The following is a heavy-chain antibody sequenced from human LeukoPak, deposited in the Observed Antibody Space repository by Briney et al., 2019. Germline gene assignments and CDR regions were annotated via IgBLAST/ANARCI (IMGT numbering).Heavy chain of an antibody. CDR3: AKDAESGYYPHDAFDI. J-gene: IGHJ3*02. CDR1: GFTFSSYA. V-gene: IGHV3-23*01. Sequence: QPGGSLRLSCAASGFTFSSYAMSWVRQAPGKGLEWVSAISGSGGSTYYADSVKGRFTISRDNSKNTLYLQMNSLRAEDTAVYYCAKDAESGYYPHDAFDIWGQGTMVTVSS. D-gene: IGHD3-22*01. CDR2: ISGSGGST.